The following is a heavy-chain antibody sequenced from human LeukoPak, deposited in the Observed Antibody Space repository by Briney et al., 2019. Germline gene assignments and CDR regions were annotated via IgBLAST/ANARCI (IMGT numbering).Heavy chain of an antibody. CDR2: ISSSSSYI. CDR3: ARAQTTIFGASQSLPYYYYYMDV. J-gene: IGHJ6*03. D-gene: IGHD3-3*01. Sequence: GGSLRLSCAASGFTFSSYSMNWVRQAPGKGLEWVSSISSSSSYIYYADSVKGRFTISRDNAKNSLYLQMNSLRAEDTAVYYCARAQTTIFGASQSLPYYYYYMDVWGKGTTVTVSS. V-gene: IGHV3-21*01. CDR1: GFTFSSYS.